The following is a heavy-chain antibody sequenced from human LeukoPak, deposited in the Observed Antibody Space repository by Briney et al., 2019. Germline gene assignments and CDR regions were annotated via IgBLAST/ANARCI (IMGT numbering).Heavy chain of an antibody. Sequence: GRSLRLSCAASGFTFSSYAMHWVRQAPGKGLEWVAVISYDGSNKYYADSVKGRFTISRDNSKNTLYLQMNSLRAEDTAVYYRARGSSGSTYYDFWSGYYADYWGQGTLATVSS. CDR3: ARGSSGSTYYDFWSGYYADY. D-gene: IGHD3-3*01. CDR1: GFTFSSYA. CDR2: ISYDGSNK. J-gene: IGHJ4*02. V-gene: IGHV3-30-3*01.